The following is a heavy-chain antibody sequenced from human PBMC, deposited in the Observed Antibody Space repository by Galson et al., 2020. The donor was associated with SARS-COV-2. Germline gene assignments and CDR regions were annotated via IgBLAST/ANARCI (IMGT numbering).Heavy chain of an antibody. CDR2: TYFMSKWYN. Sequence: SETLSLTFAVSGDSVSGISGTWNWIRQSPSRGLEWLGRTYFMSKWYNDYALSVESRIVITADTSKNHFSLQLNSVTPEDTAVYYCARDPQAWQKGRGGGLDVWGQGTTVIVS. V-gene: IGHV6-1*01. CDR1: GDSVSGISGT. CDR3: ARDPQAWQKGRGGGLDV. J-gene: IGHJ6*02. D-gene: IGHD3-10*01.